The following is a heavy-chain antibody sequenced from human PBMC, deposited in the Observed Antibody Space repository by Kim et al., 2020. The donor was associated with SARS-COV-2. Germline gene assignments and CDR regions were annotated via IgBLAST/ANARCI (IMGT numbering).Heavy chain of an antibody. D-gene: IGHD3-3*01. J-gene: IGHJ4*02. Sequence: SGKGRFTISRDNSKNTLYLQMNSLRAEDTAVYYCARDFDFWSGYADLFDYWGQGTLVTVSS. CDR3: ARDFDFWSGYADLFDY. V-gene: IGHV3-30*07.